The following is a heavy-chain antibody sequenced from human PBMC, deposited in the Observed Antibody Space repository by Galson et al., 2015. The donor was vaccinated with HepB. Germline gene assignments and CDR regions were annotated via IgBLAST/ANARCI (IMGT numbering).Heavy chain of an antibody. CDR1: GFTFSSYG. Sequence: SLRLSCAASGFTFSSYGMHWVRQAPGKGLEWVAVIWYDGSNKYYADSVKGRFTISRDNSKNTLYLQMNSLRAEDTAVYYCAKEYGIGWYYFDYWGQGTLVTVSS. V-gene: IGHV3-33*06. D-gene: IGHD6-19*01. CDR2: IWYDGSNK. CDR3: AKEYGIGWYYFDY. J-gene: IGHJ4*02.